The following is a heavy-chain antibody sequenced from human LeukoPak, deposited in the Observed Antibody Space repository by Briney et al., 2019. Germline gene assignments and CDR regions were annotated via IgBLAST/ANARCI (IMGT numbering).Heavy chain of an antibody. Sequence: ASVKVSCKASGYTFTSYDINWVRQATGQGLEWMGWMNPNSGNTGYAQKFQGRVTITRNTSISTAYMELSSLRSDDTAVYYCARESYSSTWDYWGQGTLVTVSS. CDR3: ARESYSSTWDY. CDR2: MNPNSGNT. V-gene: IGHV1-8*03. CDR1: GYTFTSYD. J-gene: IGHJ4*02. D-gene: IGHD6-13*01.